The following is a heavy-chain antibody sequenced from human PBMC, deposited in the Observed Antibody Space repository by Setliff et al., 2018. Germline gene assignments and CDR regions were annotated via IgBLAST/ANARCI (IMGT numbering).Heavy chain of an antibody. CDR2: INHSGST. CDR1: GGSISSGSYY. V-gene: IGHV4-39*07. Sequence: SETLSLTCTVSGGSISSGSYYWSWIRQPPGKGLEWIGEINHSGSTNYNPSLKSRVTISVDTSKNQFSLKLSSVTAADTAVYYCARAIYSSGWYLRYYYYMDVWGKGTTVTVS. J-gene: IGHJ6*03. D-gene: IGHD6-19*01. CDR3: ARAIYSSGWYLRYYYYMDV.